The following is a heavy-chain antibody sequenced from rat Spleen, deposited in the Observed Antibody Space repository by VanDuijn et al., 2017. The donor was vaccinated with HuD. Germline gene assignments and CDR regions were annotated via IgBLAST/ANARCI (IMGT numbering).Heavy chain of an antibody. D-gene: IGHD1-7*01. CDR2: ITNSGGNT. CDR1: GFIFNNYW. V-gene: IGHV5-31*01. J-gene: IGHJ3*01. CDR3: ARPSFGYPFAY. Sequence: EVQLVESGGGLVQPGRSLKLSCVASGFIFNNYWMTWIRQAPGKGLEWVASITNSGGNTYYRDSVKGRFTISRDNAKSTLYLQMDSLRSEDTATYYCARPSFGYPFAYWGQGTLVTVSS.